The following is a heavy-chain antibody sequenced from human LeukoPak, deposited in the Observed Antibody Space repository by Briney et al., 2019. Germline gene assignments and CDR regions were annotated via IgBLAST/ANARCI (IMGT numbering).Heavy chain of an antibody. CDR2: IYYSGST. CDR1: GGSISSSSYY. J-gene: IGHJ5*02. CDR3: ASGQWLVLS. Sequence: PSETLSLTCTVSGGSISSSSYYWGWIRQPPGKGLEWIGSIYYSGSTNYNPSLKSRVTISVDTSKNQFSLKLSSVTAADTAVYYCASGQWLVLSWGQGTLVTVSS. V-gene: IGHV4-39*07. D-gene: IGHD6-19*01.